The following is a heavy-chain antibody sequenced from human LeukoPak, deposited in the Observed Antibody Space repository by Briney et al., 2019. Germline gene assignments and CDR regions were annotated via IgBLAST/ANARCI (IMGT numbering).Heavy chain of an antibody. D-gene: IGHD2-21*02. J-gene: IGHJ4*02. CDR1: GYTFTSYG. Sequence: ASVTVSFTASGYTFTSYGISWVRQAPGQGLEWMGWISAYNGNTNYAQKLQGRVTMTTDTSTSTAYMELRSLRSDDTAVYYCARDDCGGDCYSDYWGQGTLVTVCS. V-gene: IGHV1-18*01. CDR3: ARDDCGGDCYSDY. CDR2: ISAYNGNT.